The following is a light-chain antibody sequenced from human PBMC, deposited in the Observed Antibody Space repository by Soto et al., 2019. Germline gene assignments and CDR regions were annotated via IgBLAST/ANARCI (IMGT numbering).Light chain of an antibody. CDR2: GAS. J-gene: IGKJ1*01. CDR1: QSISSSF. Sequence: EIVLTQSPDTLSLSPGERATLSCRASQSISSSFFAWYLQRPGQPPRLLIYGASTSATGIPDRFRGSGSGTDFTLTISRLEPEDYAVYYCQHYGSSWAFGRGTKVEVK. V-gene: IGKV3-20*01. CDR3: QHYGSSWA.